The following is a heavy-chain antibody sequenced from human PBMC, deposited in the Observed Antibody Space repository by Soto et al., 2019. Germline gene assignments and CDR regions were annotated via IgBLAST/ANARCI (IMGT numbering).Heavy chain of an antibody. J-gene: IGHJ4*02. Sequence: ASVKVSCKAYAFSFTSHGISWVRQAPGQGLEWMGWISLYNGNTNYAQQFQGRVTMTTDTSTSTAYMELRSLRSDDTAMYFCAIYHPELFRFDYWGQGTLVTVSS. CDR3: AIYHPELFRFDY. D-gene: IGHD3-10*01. CDR1: AFSFTSHG. V-gene: IGHV1-18*04. CDR2: ISLYNGNT.